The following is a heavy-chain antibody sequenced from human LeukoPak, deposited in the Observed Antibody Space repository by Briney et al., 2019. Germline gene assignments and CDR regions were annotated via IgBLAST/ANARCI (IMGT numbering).Heavy chain of an antibody. J-gene: IGHJ4*02. V-gene: IGHV4-59*01. CDR1: GGSFSGYY. CDR3: ARARGYSYGYDY. Sequence: PSETLSLTCAVYGGSFSGYYWSWIRQPPGKGLEWMGYIFYSGNTDYNPSLKSRVTISVDMSKNQISLKLYSVTAADTALYYCARARGYSYGYDYWGRGTLVTVSA. CDR2: IFYSGNT. D-gene: IGHD5-18*01.